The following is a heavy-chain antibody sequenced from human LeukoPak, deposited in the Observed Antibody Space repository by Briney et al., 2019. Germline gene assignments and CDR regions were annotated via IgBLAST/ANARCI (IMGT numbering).Heavy chain of an antibody. V-gene: IGHV4-59*08. CDR1: GGSISGYY. D-gene: IGHD5-18*01. CDR3: ARRAPYSYEWSTLDY. CDR2: IYYSGST. Sequence: SETLSLTCTVSGGSISGYYWSWLRQPPGKGLEWIGYIYYSGSTNYIPSLKSRVTISVDTSKNQFSLKLSSVTAADTAVYYCARRAPYSYEWSTLDYWGQGTLVTVSS. J-gene: IGHJ4*02.